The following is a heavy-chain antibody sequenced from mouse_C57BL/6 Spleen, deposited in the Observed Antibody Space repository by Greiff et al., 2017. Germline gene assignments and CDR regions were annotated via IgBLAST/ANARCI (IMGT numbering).Heavy chain of an antibody. CDR2: ISSGGSYT. CDR3: ARHLLWYPAMDY. V-gene: IGHV5-6*01. J-gene: IGHJ4*01. D-gene: IGHD2-1*01. Sequence: EVQVVESGGGLVQPGGSMKLSCAASGFTFSSYGMSWVRQTPDKRLEWVATISSGGSYTYYPDSVKGRFTISRDNAKNTLYLQMSSLKSEDTAMYYCARHLLWYPAMDYWGQGTSVTVSS. CDR1: GFTFSSYG.